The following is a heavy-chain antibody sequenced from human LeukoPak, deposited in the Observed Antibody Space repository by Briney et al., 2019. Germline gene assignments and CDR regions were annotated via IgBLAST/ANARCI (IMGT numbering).Heavy chain of an antibody. Sequence: SVKVSCKASGGTFSSYAISWVRQAPGQGLEWMGGIIPIFGTANYAQKFQGRVTITADKSTSTAYMELSSLRSEDTAVYYCARARSSSSSWYGQFDYWGQGTPVTVSS. CDR2: IIPIFGTA. V-gene: IGHV1-69*06. J-gene: IGHJ4*02. D-gene: IGHD6-13*01. CDR1: GGTFSSYA. CDR3: ARARSSSSSWYGQFDY.